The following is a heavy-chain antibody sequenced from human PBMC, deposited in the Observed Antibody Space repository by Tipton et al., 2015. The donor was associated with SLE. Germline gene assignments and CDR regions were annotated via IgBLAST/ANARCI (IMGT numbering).Heavy chain of an antibody. CDR3: AKGTMAFYYFGY. V-gene: IGHV3-64*01. J-gene: IGHJ4*02. CDR1: GFTFSSFA. Sequence: SLRLSCAASGFTFSSFAMHWVRQAPGKGLEYVSAISSKGSTYYANSVKGRFTISRDNSKNTLYLQMGSLRAEDMAVYYCAKGTMAFYYFGYWGQGTLVTVSS. D-gene: IGHD2-8*01. CDR2: ISSKGST.